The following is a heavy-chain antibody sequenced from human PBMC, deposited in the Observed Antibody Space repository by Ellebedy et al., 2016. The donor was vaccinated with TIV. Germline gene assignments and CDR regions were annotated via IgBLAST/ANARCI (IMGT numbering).Heavy chain of an antibody. CDR3: ARLRQSRDRSHWYFDL. CDR2: SFMGGST. CDR1: GGSFSSYY. J-gene: IGHJ2*01. Sequence: SETLSLTXTVSGGSFSSYYWSWIRQAAGKGLEWIGRSFMGGSTTYNPSLENRVTMSADASTTQLSLSLSSVTAADTAVYFCARLRQSRDRSHWYFDLWGRGTLVTVSS. D-gene: IGHD1-14*01. V-gene: IGHV4-4*07.